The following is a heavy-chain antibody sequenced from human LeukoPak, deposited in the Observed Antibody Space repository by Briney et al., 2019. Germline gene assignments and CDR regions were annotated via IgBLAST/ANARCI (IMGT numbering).Heavy chain of an antibody. Sequence: SETLSLTCTASGGSISSSSYYWGWIRQPPGKGLEWIGSIYYSGSTFYNPSLKSRVTISVDTSKNQFSLKLSSVTAADTAVFYCAAAWSGWYPLWGQGTLVTVSS. D-gene: IGHD6-19*01. CDR1: GGSISSSSYY. CDR3: AAAWSGWYPL. V-gene: IGHV4-39*01. J-gene: IGHJ4*02. CDR2: IYYSGST.